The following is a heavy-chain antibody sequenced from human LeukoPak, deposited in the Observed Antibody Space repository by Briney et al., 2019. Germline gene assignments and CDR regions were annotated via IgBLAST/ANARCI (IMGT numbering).Heavy chain of an antibody. Sequence: ASVKVSCKASGGTFSIYAISWVRQAPGQGLEWMGGIIPIFGTANYAQKFQGRVTITADESTSTVYMDLRSLRYEDTAVYYCARERGLKPPYYYYGMDVWGQGTTVIVPS. CDR3: ARERGLKPPYYYYGMDV. J-gene: IGHJ6*02. D-gene: IGHD3-10*01. V-gene: IGHV1-69*13. CDR1: GGTFSIYA. CDR2: IIPIFGTA.